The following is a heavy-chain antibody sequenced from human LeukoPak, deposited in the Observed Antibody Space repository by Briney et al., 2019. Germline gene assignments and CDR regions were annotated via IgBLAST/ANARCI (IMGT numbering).Heavy chain of an antibody. Sequence: GGSLRLSCAASGFTFSDYEMNWVRQAPGKGLEWISYISSSDGTTNYADSVKGRFTISRDNARNSLYLQMNSLRADDTAVYYCARDGDHAPEVPFDFWGQGTLVTVSS. CDR1: GFTFSDYE. V-gene: IGHV3-48*03. J-gene: IGHJ4*02. CDR3: ARDGDHAPEVPFDF. CDR2: ISSSDGTT. D-gene: IGHD1-14*01.